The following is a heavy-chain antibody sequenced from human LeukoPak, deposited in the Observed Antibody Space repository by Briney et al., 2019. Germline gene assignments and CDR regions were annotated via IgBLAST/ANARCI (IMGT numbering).Heavy chain of an antibody. CDR3: TRDTGTTGEVKFDP. V-gene: IGHV4-4*07. D-gene: IGHD4-17*01. J-gene: IGHJ5*02. CDR1: GNSFGDYY. Sequence: SETLSLTCTVSGNSFGDYYWSWIRQSAGKGLEWIGRIYTSGSTTYNPSLKSRVTMSVDTSKSQFSLNLMSVTAADTAVYYCTRDTGTTGEVKFDPWGQGTLVTVSS. CDR2: IYTSGST.